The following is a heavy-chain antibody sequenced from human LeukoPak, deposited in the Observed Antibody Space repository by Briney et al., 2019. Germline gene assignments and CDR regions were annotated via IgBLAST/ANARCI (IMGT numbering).Heavy chain of an antibody. CDR2: INPNSGGT. CDR1: GYTFTGYY. J-gene: IGHJ3*02. CDR3: ARDPPYYDILTGYYRGDAFDI. D-gene: IGHD3-9*01. V-gene: IGHV1-2*02. Sequence: ASVKVSCKASGYTFTGYYMHWVRQAPGQGLEWMGWINPNSGGTNYAPKFQGRVTMTRDTSISTAYMELSRLRSEDTAVYYCARDPPYYDILTGYYRGDAFDIWGQGTMVTVSS.